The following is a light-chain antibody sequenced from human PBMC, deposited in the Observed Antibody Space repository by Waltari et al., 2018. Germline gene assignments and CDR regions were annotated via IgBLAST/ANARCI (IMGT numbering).Light chain of an antibody. CDR3: HSYVSTVSGWV. V-gene: IGLV1-40*01. CDR1: SSNIGAGSD. Sequence: QSVLTQPPSVSGAPGQTVTIPCTGSSSNIGAGSDLHWYQQLPGAAPKLLIRSFHSPPSGVPHRFSGAKSGTSASLAITGLQVEDEADYYCHSYVSTVSGWVFGGGPKMTVL. CDR2: SFH. J-gene: IGLJ3*02.